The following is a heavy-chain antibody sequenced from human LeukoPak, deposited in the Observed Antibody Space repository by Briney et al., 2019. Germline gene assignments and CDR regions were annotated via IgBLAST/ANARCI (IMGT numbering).Heavy chain of an antibody. Sequence: GGSLRLSCAASGFTFSDYYMSWIRQAPGKGLEWVSAISGSGGSTYYADSVKGRFTISRDNSKNTLYLQMNSLRAEDTAVCYCAKHSSGWYPDAFDIWGQGTMVTVSS. CDR2: ISGSGGST. CDR3: AKHSSGWYPDAFDI. CDR1: GFTFSDYY. J-gene: IGHJ3*02. V-gene: IGHV3-23*01. D-gene: IGHD6-19*01.